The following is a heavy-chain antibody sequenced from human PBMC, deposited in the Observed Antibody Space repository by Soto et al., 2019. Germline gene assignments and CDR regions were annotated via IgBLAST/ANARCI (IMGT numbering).Heavy chain of an antibody. Sequence: QVQLQESGPGLVKPSQTLSLTCTVSGGSISSGGYYWSWIRQHPGKGLEWIGYIYYSGSTYYNPSLTSRVTISVAKSTNQFSLKLSAVTAADTAVYYCARESVVTACFDFWGQGTLVTVSS. CDR1: GGSISSGGYY. V-gene: IGHV4-31*03. CDR3: ARESVVTACFDF. J-gene: IGHJ4*02. D-gene: IGHD2-21*02. CDR2: IYYSGST.